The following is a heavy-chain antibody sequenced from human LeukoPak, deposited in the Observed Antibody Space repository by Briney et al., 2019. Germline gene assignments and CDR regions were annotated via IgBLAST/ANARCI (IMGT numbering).Heavy chain of an antibody. CDR2: ISYDGSNK. Sequence: PGGSLRLSCAASGFTFSSHAMHWVRQAPGKGLEWVAAISYDGSNKYYADSVKGRFTISRDNSKNTLYLQMNSLRAEDTAVYYCARDPDRGYVRYYYGMDVWGKGTTVTVSS. D-gene: IGHD5-12*01. J-gene: IGHJ6*04. CDR3: ARDPDRGYVRYYYGMDV. CDR1: GFTFSSHA. V-gene: IGHV3-30*04.